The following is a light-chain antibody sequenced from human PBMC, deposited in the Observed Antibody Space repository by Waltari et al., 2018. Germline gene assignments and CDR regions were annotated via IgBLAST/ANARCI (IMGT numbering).Light chain of an antibody. CDR1: SSDVGGHNH. Sequence: QSALTQPASVSGSPGQSITISCTGNSSDVGGHNHVSWYQQHPGQAPKLLIYDVTKWPSGVSDRFSGSKSGNTAALTISGLQAEDEADYYCNSFTSSTTWVFGGGTRVTVL. J-gene: IGLJ3*02. CDR2: DVT. CDR3: NSFTSSTTWV. V-gene: IGLV2-14*03.